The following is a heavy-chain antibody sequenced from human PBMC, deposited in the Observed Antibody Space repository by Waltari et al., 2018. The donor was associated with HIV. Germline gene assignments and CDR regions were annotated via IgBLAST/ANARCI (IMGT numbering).Heavy chain of an antibody. CDR1: GYTFTSYY. V-gene: IGHV5-51*01. Sequence: EVQLVQSGAEVKKPGASLKISCKGSGYTFTSYYIGWVRQMPGEGLEWMGIIYPRDTETRYSPSCQGQGTISADKASSAAYLQLNSLKASDTAMFYCVRWGQTDSGTYTLDYWGQGTLVTVSS. CDR3: VRWGQTDSGTYTLDY. D-gene: IGHD1-26*01. J-gene: IGHJ4*02. CDR2: IYPRDTET.